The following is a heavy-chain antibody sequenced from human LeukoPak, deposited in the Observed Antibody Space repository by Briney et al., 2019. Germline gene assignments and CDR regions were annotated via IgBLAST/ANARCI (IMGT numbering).Heavy chain of an antibody. Sequence: ASVRVSCKASGYTLTNNDISWVRQATGQGLEWLGWMSPKNGNTGYAQKFHDRVALTRDTSISTAYLELSSLTDDDTAIYYCARGNAVSGDYWGQGTLVTVSS. D-gene: IGHD6-19*01. CDR2: MSPKNGNT. CDR1: GYTLTNND. V-gene: IGHV1-8*01. CDR3: ARGNAVSGDY. J-gene: IGHJ4*02.